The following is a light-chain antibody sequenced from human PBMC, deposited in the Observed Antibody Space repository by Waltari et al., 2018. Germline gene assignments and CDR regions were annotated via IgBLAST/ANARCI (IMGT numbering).Light chain of an antibody. Sequence: DIQMTQSPSAMSASVGDRVTITCRANQDISNYLAWFQQKAGKVPKRLIYAASDLQSGVPSRFSGSVSGTEFTLTISNLQPEDFATYYCLQHHTYPLTFGGGTKVEI. V-gene: IGKV1-17*03. CDR1: QDISNY. CDR3: LQHHTYPLT. J-gene: IGKJ4*01. CDR2: AAS.